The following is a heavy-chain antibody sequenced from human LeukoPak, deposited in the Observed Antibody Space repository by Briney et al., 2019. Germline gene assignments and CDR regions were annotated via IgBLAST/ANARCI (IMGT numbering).Heavy chain of an antibody. CDR2: IYTSGST. Sequence: SETLSLTCTVSGGSISSYYWSWIRQPAGKGLEWIGRIYTSGSTNYNPSLKSRVTMSVDTSKNQFSLKLSSVTAADTAVYYCAREEYNWNDVGWFDPRGQGTLVTVSS. CDR3: AREEYNWNDVGWFDP. CDR1: GGSISSYY. V-gene: IGHV4-4*07. J-gene: IGHJ5*02. D-gene: IGHD1-1*01.